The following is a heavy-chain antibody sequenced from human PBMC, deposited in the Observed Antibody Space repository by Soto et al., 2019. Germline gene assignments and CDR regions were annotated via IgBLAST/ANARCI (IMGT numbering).Heavy chain of an antibody. CDR3: ARGGAARRNWFDP. CDR2: IYHSGST. J-gene: IGHJ5*02. V-gene: IGHV4-30-2*01. Sequence: PSLTCAVSGGSISSGGYSWSWIRQPPGKGLEWIGYIYHSGSTYYNPSLKSRVTISVDRSKNQFSLKLSSVTAADTAVYYCARGGAARRNWFDPWGQGTLVTVLL. CDR1: GGSISSGGYS. D-gene: IGHD6-6*01.